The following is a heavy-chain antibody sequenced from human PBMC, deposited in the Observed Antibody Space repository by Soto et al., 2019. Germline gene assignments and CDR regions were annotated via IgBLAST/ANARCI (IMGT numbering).Heavy chain of an antibody. Sequence: PSETLSLTCAVSGGSISSEYFHWTWIRQSPGKGLEWIGYIHYTGSIMYNPSFKSRLTMAVGTTKNQFSLQLTSVTAADTAVYFCAREDDGGDRDYYGLDVWGQGTTVTVSS. V-gene: IGHV4-30-4*08. CDR2: IHYTGSI. J-gene: IGHJ6*02. CDR3: AREDDGGDRDYYGLDV. D-gene: IGHD3-16*01. CDR1: GGSISSEYFH.